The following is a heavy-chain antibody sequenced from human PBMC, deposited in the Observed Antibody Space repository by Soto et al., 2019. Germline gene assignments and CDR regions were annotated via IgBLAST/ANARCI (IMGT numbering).Heavy chain of an antibody. J-gene: IGHJ4*02. D-gene: IGHD3-3*01. CDR2: VTADNDER. V-gene: IGHV1-18*04. CDR3: ARFDFWSGYSPDH. Sequence: QVQLVQSGAEVKKPGASLRVSCKASGYTFTSYGINWARQAPGQGLEWIGWVTADNDERKFAEKFQDRLSMTTDTATTTAFMELRSLRSDDTAMYYCARFDFWSGYSPDHWGQGTLVSVSS. CDR1: GYTFTSYG.